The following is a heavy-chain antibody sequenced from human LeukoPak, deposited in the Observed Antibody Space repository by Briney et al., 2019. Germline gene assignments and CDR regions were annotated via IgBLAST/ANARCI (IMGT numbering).Heavy chain of an antibody. V-gene: IGHV3-53*01. D-gene: IGHD6-13*01. CDR1: GFTVSSNY. CDR2: IYSGGST. CDR3: ARTAAAAGYYYYYGMDV. Sequence: PGGSLRLSCAASGFTVSSNYMSWVRQAPGKGLEWVSVIYSGGSTYYADSVKGRFTISRENSKNTLYLQMNSLRAEDTAVYYCARTAAAAGYYYYYGMDVWGKGTTVTVSS. J-gene: IGHJ6*04.